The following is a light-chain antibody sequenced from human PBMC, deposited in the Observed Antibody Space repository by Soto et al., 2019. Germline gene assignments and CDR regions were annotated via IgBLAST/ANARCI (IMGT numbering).Light chain of an antibody. J-gene: IGLJ1*01. CDR2: EVS. V-gene: IGLV2-14*01. CDR3: SSYTSSSTYV. Sequence: QSVLTQPASVAGSPGQSITISCTGTSSDVGGCDYVSWYQRHPGKAPELMIYEVSNRPSGVSNRFSGSKSGNTASLTISGLQAEDEADYYCSSYTSSSTYVFGTGTKVTV. CDR1: SSDVGGCDY.